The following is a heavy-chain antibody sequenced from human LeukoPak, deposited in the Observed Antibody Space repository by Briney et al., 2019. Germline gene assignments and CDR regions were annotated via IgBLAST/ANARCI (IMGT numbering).Heavy chain of an antibody. Sequence: GGSLRLSCSASGFTFGSFGLHWVRQAPAKGLEFVSGISSNGGNTYYADSVKGRFTISRDNSKNTLYLQMSSLRAEDTAVYYCVPVSSWAPSAHFDHWGQGTLVTVSS. J-gene: IGHJ4*02. CDR1: GFTFGSFG. CDR2: ISSNGGNT. V-gene: IGHV3-64D*09. D-gene: IGHD6-13*01. CDR3: VPVSSWAPSAHFDH.